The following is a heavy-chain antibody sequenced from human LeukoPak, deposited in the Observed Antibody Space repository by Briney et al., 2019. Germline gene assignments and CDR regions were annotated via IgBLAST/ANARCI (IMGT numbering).Heavy chain of an antibody. Sequence: ASVTVSCKASGYTFNLYYIHWVRQAPGQGLEWMGWINPNSGDTKYAQKFQGRVTMTRDTSINTASLELRGLRSDDTAVYYCAKEGEGYDSSNYHAYWGQGTLVTVSS. CDR3: AKEGEGYDSSNYHAY. CDR1: GYTFNLYY. D-gene: IGHD3-22*01. V-gene: IGHV1-2*02. J-gene: IGHJ4*02. CDR2: INPNSGDT.